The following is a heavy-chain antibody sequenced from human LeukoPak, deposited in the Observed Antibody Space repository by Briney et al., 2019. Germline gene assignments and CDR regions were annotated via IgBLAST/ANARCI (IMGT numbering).Heavy chain of an antibody. CDR1: GFTFSSYV. CDR2: ISGSGGST. J-gene: IGHJ4*02. V-gene: IGHV3-23*01. CDR3: ARKVNLFWSGYYWDY. D-gene: IGHD3-3*01. Sequence: PGGSLRLSCAASGFTFSSYVMSWVRQAPGKGLEWVSAISGSGGSTYYADSVKGRFTISRDNSKNTPYLQMNSLRAEDTAVYYCARKVNLFWSGYYWDYWGQGTLVTVSS.